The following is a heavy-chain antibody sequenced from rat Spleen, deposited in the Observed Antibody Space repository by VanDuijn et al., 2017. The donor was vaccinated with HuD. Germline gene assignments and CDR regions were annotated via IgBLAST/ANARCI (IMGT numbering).Heavy chain of an antibody. CDR3: ASGLYNWFTY. V-gene: IGHV5-22*01. CDR1: GFSFSDCD. Sequence: EVQLVESGGGLVQPGRSMLLSCAASGFSFSDCDMAWVRQAPTKGLEWVASITYDVSTTYYRDSVKGRFTISRDNAKSTLYLQMNSLRSEDTATYYCASGLYNWFTYWGQGTLVTVSS. CDR2: ITYDVSTT. J-gene: IGHJ3*01. D-gene: IGHD1-6*01.